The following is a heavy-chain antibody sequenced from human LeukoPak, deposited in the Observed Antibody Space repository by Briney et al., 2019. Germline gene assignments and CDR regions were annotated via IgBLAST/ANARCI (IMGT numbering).Heavy chain of an antibody. CDR1: GYTFTTYY. V-gene: IGHV1-46*01. D-gene: IGHD4-11*01. CDR2: INPSGGNA. Sequence: ASVKVSCKASGYTFTTYYMHWVRQAPGQGLEWMGTINPSGGNATYAQKFQGRVTMTRDMSTSTVYMELTSLRSEHTAVYYCARSGDYSNPFDYWGQGTLVTVSS. CDR3: ARSGDYSNPFDY. J-gene: IGHJ4*02.